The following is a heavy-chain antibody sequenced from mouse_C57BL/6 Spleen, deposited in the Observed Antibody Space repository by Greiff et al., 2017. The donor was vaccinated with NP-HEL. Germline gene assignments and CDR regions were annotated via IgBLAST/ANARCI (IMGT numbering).Heavy chain of an antibody. CDR3: ASGYGSSPYAMDY. J-gene: IGHJ4*01. Sequence: VQLQQPGAELVKPGASVKLSCKASGYTFTSYWMQWVKQRPGQGLEWIGEIDPSDSYTNYNQKFKGKATLTVDTSSSTAYMQLSSLTSEDSAVYYCASGYGSSPYAMDYWGQGTSVTVSS. CDR1: GYTFTSYW. V-gene: IGHV1-50*01. D-gene: IGHD1-1*01. CDR2: IDPSDSYT.